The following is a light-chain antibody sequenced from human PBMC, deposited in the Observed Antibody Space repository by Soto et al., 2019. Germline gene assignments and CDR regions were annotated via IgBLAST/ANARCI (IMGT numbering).Light chain of an antibody. CDR1: QSVTNNF. CDR3: QQYGTPLFT. J-gene: IGKJ3*01. CDR2: GAS. V-gene: IGKV3-20*01. Sequence: IVLTQSPGTLSLSPGERATLSCGASQSVTNNFLAWYQQKXXXAPRLLIYGASSRATGVPDRFSGSGSGTDFTLTISRLEPGDFAVYYCQQYGTPLFTFGPGTKVDIK.